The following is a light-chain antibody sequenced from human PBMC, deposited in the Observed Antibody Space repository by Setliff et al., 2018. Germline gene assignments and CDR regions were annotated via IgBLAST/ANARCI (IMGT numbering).Light chain of an antibody. J-gene: IGLJ3*02. CDR2: EVS. Sequence: QSVLTQPASVSGSPGQSITISCTGTSSDVGGYNYVSWYQQHPGKAPKLLIYEVSNRPSGVSNRFSGSKSGNTASLTISGLLAEDEADYYCISYTRSSTWVFGGGTKVT. CDR3: ISYTRSSTWV. CDR1: SSDVGGYNY. V-gene: IGLV2-14*01.